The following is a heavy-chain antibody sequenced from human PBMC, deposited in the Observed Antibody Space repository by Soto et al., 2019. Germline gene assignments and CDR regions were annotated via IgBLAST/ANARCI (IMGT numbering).Heavy chain of an antibody. D-gene: IGHD3-10*01. CDR1: GGIFSTYA. Sequence: QVQLVQSGAEVKKPGSSVKVSCKASGGIFSTYAISWLRQAPGQGLEWMGGIIPLFGTPNYAQRFQGRVNITADESTSTGYMDLSRLRSEDTAVYYCARDRDDYGSGNYYNRIDFWGQGTLVTVSS. CDR2: IIPLFGTP. CDR3: ARDRDDYGSGNYYNRIDF. J-gene: IGHJ4*02. V-gene: IGHV1-69*01.